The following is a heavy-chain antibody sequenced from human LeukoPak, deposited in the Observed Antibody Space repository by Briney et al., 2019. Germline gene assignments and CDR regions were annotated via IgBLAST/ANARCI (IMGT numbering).Heavy chain of an antibody. Sequence: SETLSLTCTVSGGSISSYYWSWIRQPAGKGLEWIGRIYTSGSTNYNPSLKSRVTMSVDTSKNQFSLKLSSVTAADTAVYYCARDRHYYDSSGYYSYYYYYYMDVWGKGTTVTISS. V-gene: IGHV4-4*07. J-gene: IGHJ6*03. CDR3: ARDRHYYDSSGYYSYYYYYYMDV. CDR1: GGSISSYY. D-gene: IGHD3-22*01. CDR2: IYTSGST.